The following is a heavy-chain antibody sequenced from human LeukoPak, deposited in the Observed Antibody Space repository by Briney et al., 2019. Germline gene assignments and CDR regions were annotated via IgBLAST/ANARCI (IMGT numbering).Heavy chain of an antibody. CDR3: ARAPLRNDIVATIGDY. J-gene: IGHJ4*02. CDR1: GYTFTSYY. D-gene: IGHD5-12*01. CDR2: INPSGGST. Sequence: ASVKVSCKASGYTFTSYYMHWVRQAPGQGLEWMGIINPSGGSTSYAQKFQGRVTMTRDTSTSTVYMELSSLRSEDTAVYYCARAPLRNDIVATIGDYWGQGTLVTVSS. V-gene: IGHV1-46*01.